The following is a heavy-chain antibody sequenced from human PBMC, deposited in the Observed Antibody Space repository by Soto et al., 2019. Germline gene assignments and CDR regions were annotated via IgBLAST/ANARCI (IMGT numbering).Heavy chain of an antibody. Sequence: GGSLRLSCAASGFTFSSYGMHWVRQAPGKGLEWVAVIWYDGSNKYYADSVKGRFTISRDNSKNTLYLQMNSLRAEDTAVYYCARAPLRFLTTLNWFDPWGQGTLVTVSS. J-gene: IGHJ5*02. V-gene: IGHV3-33*01. CDR3: ARAPLRFLTTLNWFDP. D-gene: IGHD3-3*01. CDR2: IWYDGSNK. CDR1: GFTFSSYG.